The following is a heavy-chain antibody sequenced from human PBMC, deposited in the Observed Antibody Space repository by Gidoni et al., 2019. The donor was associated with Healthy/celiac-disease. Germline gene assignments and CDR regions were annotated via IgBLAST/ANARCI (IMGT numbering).Heavy chain of an antibody. J-gene: IGHJ5*02. CDR1: GGSISRGGYS. Sequence: QLQLQESGSGLVKPSQTLSLTCAVPGGSISRGGYSWSWIRQPPGKGLEWIGYIYHSGSTYYNPSLKSRVTISVDRSKNQFSLKLSSVTAADTAVYYCARGDTYGDYDGNWFDPWGQGTLVTVSS. V-gene: IGHV4-30-2*01. CDR3: ARGDTYGDYDGNWFDP. D-gene: IGHD4-17*01. CDR2: IYHSGST.